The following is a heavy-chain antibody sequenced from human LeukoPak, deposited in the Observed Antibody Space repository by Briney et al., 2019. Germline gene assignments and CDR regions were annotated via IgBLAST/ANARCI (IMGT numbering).Heavy chain of an antibody. D-gene: IGHD3-22*01. CDR2: IKSKTDGGTT. Sequence: GRSLRLSCAASGFTFSNAWMSWVRQAPGKGLEWVGRIKSKTDGGTTDYAAPVKGRFTISRDDSKNTLYLQMNSLKTEDTAVYYCTTDSWAYYYDSSGKGYWGQGTLVTVSS. CDR1: GFTFSNAW. CDR3: TTDSWAYYYDSSGKGY. J-gene: IGHJ4*02. V-gene: IGHV3-15*01.